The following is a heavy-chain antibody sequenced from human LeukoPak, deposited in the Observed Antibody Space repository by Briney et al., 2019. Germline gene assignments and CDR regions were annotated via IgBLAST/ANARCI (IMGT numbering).Heavy chain of an antibody. V-gene: IGHV1-2*06. CDR1: GYTFTDSY. CDR2: INPNSGDP. D-gene: IGHD2-8*01. CDR3: ARSARHCNNGVCFTDYYIDL. J-gene: IGHJ6*03. Sequence: TSVTVSCKTSGYTFTDSYIHWVRQAPGQGLEWMGRINPNSGDPNYPQKFQGRVTMTRDTSISTAYMEMSSLTSDDTAVYYCARSARHCNNGVCFTDYYIDLWGKGTTAIVSS.